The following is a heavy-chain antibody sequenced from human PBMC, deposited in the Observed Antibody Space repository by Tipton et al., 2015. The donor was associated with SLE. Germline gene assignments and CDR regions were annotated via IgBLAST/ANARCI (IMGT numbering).Heavy chain of an antibody. CDR3: VKETYCAGDCFGWFDP. Sequence: QSGPEVKKPGASVKVSCKTSGYTFTGYYMHWVRQAPGQGLEWMGRINPNSGGTNYAQNFQGRVTMTRDTTISTAYMELSRLRSDDTALYYCVKETYCAGDCFGWFDPWGQGTLVTVSS. J-gene: IGHJ5*02. D-gene: IGHD2-21*01. CDR2: INPNSGGT. V-gene: IGHV1-2*06. CDR1: GYTFTGYY.